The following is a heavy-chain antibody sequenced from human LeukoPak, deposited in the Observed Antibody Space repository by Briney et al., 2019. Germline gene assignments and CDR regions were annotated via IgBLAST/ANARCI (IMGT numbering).Heavy chain of an antibody. V-gene: IGHV1-3*01. CDR1: GFTFSSYA. CDR3: ARSRPAPIVAWDV. CDR2: INAGNGNT. Sequence: GRSLRLSCAASGFTFSSYAMHWVRQAPGQRLEWMGWINAGNGNTKYSQKFQGRVTITRDTSASTAYMELSSLRSEDTAVYYCARSRPAPIVAWDVWGQGTTVTVSS. D-gene: IGHD2-15*01. J-gene: IGHJ6*02.